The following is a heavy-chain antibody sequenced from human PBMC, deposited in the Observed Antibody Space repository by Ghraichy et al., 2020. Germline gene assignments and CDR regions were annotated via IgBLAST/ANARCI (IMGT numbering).Heavy chain of an antibody. V-gene: IGHV3-48*02. CDR3: ARSYYDTSGYYSGHWHSFVY. J-gene: IGHJ4*02. CDR1: GFTFSNFN. Sequence: GGSLRLSCATSGFTFSNFNMNWVRQAPGKGLEWVSYISSSIGTIYYADSVKGRFTISRDNAKNSLYLQMNSLRDEDTAVYYCARSYYDTSGYYSGHWHSFVYWGQGTLVTVSS. D-gene: IGHD3-22*01. CDR2: ISSSIGTI.